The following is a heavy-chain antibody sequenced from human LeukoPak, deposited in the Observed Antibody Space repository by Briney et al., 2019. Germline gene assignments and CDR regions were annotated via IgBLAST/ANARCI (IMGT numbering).Heavy chain of an antibody. Sequence: GRSLRLSCAASGFTFDDYAMHWVRQAPGKGLEWVSGISWNSGSIGYADSVKGRFTISRDNAKNSLYLQMNSLRAEDTALYYCAKVRGGWFDPWGQGTLVTVSS. D-gene: IGHD3-10*01. CDR2: ISWNSGSI. J-gene: IGHJ5*02. CDR3: AKVRGGWFDP. V-gene: IGHV3-9*01. CDR1: GFTFDDYA.